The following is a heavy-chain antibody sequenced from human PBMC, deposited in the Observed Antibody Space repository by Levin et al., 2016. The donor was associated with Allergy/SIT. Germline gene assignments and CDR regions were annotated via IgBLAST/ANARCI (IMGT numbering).Heavy chain of an antibody. CDR1: GGSISSSSYY. Sequence: SETLSLTCTVSGGSISSSSYYWGWIRQPPGKGLEWIGSIYYSGSTYYNPSLKSRVTISVDTSKNQFSLKLSSVTAADTAVYYCASSYSSGWYDYWGQGTLVTVSS. D-gene: IGHD6-19*01. CDR2: IYYSGST. J-gene: IGHJ4*02. CDR3: ASSYSSGWYDY. V-gene: IGHV4-39*01.